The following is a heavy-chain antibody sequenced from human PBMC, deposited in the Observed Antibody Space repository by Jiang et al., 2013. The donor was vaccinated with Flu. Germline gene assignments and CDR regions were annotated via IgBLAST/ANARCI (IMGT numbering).Heavy chain of an antibody. CDR3: ARDLVGDIDCSGGSCSEGWFDP. CDR2: IYYSGST. D-gene: IGHD2-15*01. CDR1: SASISSGDYY. V-gene: IGHV4-39*07. Sequence: GLVKPSQTLSLTCTVSSASISSGDYYWSWIRQPPGKGLEWIGSIYYSGSTYYNPSLKSRVTISVDTSKNQFSLKLSSVTAADTAVYYCARDLVGDIDCSGGSCSEGWFDPWGQGTLVTVSS. J-gene: IGHJ5*02.